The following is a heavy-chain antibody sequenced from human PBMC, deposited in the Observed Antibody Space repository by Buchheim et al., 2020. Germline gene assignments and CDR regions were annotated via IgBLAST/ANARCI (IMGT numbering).Heavy chain of an antibody. Sequence: EVQLVESGGGLVQPGGSLRLSCSASGFTSSSSWMAWVRQAPGKGLEWVANINQDGSEKNYVDSVTGRFTISRDKAKNSLYLQMNSLRAEDTAVYYCARETGAYSVWGQGTL. D-gene: IGHD4-11*01. CDR3: ARETGAYSV. CDR2: INQDGSEK. V-gene: IGHV3-7*01. CDR1: GFTSSSSW. J-gene: IGHJ4*02.